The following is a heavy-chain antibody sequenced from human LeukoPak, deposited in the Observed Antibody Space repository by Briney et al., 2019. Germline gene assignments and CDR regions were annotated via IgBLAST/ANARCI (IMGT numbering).Heavy chain of an antibody. Sequence: GASVKVSCKASGYTFTGYYMHWVRPAPGQGLEWMGWINPNSGGTNHAQKFQGRVTMTRDTSISTAYMELSRLRSDDTAVYYCARSSRFLEWLYGYWGQGTLVTVSS. D-gene: IGHD3-3*01. J-gene: IGHJ4*02. CDR1: GYTFTGYY. CDR3: ARSSRFLEWLYGY. CDR2: INPNSGGT. V-gene: IGHV1-2*02.